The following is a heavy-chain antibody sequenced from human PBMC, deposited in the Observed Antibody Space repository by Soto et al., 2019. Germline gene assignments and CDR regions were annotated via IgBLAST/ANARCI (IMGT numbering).Heavy chain of an antibody. CDR2: LNIAGTI. Sequence: SETLSLTCTVSGASISSFNWNWVRQPAGKGPEWVGRLNIAGTINYNPSLKSRITMSMDTSKNQISLHLRSVTAADTAIYYCARDRGEYTSSWFWYFSHWGHGTLVTVS. CDR1: GASISSFN. D-gene: IGHD6-13*01. CDR3: ARDRGEYTSSWFWYFSH. V-gene: IGHV4-4*07. J-gene: IGHJ2*01.